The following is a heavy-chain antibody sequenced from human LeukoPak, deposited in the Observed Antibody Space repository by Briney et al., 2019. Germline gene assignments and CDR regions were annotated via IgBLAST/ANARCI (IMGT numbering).Heavy chain of an antibody. Sequence: SETLSLTCTVSGGSISSGGYYWSWIRQHPGKGLEWIGYITYSGNTYYYPALNSRVTVSLDTSKTQFSLKLSSVTAADTAVYYCARIAYDALDSYYYGMDVWGQGTTVTVSS. D-gene: IGHD3-3*01. J-gene: IGHJ6*02. CDR3: ARIAYDALDSYYYGMDV. CDR2: ITYSGNT. CDR1: GGSISSGGYY. V-gene: IGHV4-31*03.